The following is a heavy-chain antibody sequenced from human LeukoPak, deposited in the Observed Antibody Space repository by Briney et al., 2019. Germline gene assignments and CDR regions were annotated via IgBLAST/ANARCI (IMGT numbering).Heavy chain of an antibody. D-gene: IGHD2-15*01. J-gene: IGHJ4*02. V-gene: IGHV3-74*03. Sequence: GGSLRLSCAASGFTFSNYWMQWVHQAPGKGLVWVSRINSDGSITTYADSVKGRFTVSRDNAKNTLFLQMNSLRDEDTAVYYCARGGYCSGGSCYRGFDSWGQGTLVTVSS. CDR1: GFTFSNYW. CDR2: INSDGSIT. CDR3: ARGGYCSGGSCYRGFDS.